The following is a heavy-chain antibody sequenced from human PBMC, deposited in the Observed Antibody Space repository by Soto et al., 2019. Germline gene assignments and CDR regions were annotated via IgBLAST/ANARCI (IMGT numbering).Heavy chain of an antibody. CDR1: GGSFSGYY. CDR2: INHSGST. V-gene: IGHV4-34*01. D-gene: IGHD6-13*01. Sequence: QVQLQQWGAGLLKPSETLSLTCAVYGGSFSGYYWSWIRQPPGKGLEWVGEINHSGSTNYNPSLKSRVTTSVDTSKNQFSLKLSSVTAADTAVYYCARGKGSSCDYYYYYYMDVWGKGTTVTVSS. J-gene: IGHJ6*03. CDR3: ARGKGSSCDYYYYYYMDV.